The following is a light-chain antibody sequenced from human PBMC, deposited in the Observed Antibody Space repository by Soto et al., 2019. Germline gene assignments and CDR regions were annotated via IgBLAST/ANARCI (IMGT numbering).Light chain of an antibody. CDR3: QSYDSSLSGVV. J-gene: IGLJ2*01. CDR2: NNN. Sequence: QSVLTQPPSVSGAPGQRVTISCTGSSSNIGAGYDVHWYQQLPGTAAKLLIYNNNNRPSGVPDRFSGSKSVTSASLAITGLQADDEAVYYCQSYDSSLSGVVFGGGTKLTVL. V-gene: IGLV1-40*01. CDR1: SSNIGAGYD.